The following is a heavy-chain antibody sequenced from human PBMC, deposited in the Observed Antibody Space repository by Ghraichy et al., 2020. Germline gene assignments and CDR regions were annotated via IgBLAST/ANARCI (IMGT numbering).Heavy chain of an antibody. CDR3: ARAHCTGGVCYTYYYYGMDV. J-gene: IGHJ6*02. Sequence: GESLNISCAASGFTFSSYGMHWVRQAPGKGLEWVAVIWYDGSNKYYADSVKGRFTISRDNSKNTLYLQMNSLRAEDTAVYYCARAHCTGGVCYTYYYYGMDVWGQGTTVTVSS. V-gene: IGHV3-33*01. CDR1: GFTFSSYG. CDR2: IWYDGSNK. D-gene: IGHD2-8*02.